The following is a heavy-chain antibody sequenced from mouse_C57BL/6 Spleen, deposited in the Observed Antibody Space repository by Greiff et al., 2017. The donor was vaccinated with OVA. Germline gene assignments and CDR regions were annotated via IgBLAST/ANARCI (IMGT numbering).Heavy chain of an antibody. D-gene: IGHD4-1*01. CDR2: ISSGSSTI. Sequence: EVKVVESGGGLVKPGGSLKLSCAASGFTFSDYGMHWVRQAPEKGLEWVAYISSGSSTIYYADTVKGRFTISRDNAKNTLFLQMTSLRSEDTAMYYCARRLTGLYAMDYWGQGTSVTVSS. V-gene: IGHV5-17*01. CDR3: ARRLTGLYAMDY. CDR1: GFTFSDYG. J-gene: IGHJ4*01.